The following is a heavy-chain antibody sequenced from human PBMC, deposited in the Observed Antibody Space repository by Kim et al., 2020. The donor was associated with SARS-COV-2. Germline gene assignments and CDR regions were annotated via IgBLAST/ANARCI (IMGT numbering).Heavy chain of an antibody. Sequence: SETLSLTCTVSGGSVSSGSYYWSWIRQPPGKGLEWIGYIYYSGSTNYNPSLKSRVTISVDTSKNQFSLKLSSVTAADTAVYYCARDRGGFDYWGQGTLVTVS. J-gene: IGHJ4*02. D-gene: IGHD3-16*01. CDR1: GGSVSSGSYY. V-gene: IGHV4-61*01. CDR3: ARDRGGFDY. CDR2: IYYSGST.